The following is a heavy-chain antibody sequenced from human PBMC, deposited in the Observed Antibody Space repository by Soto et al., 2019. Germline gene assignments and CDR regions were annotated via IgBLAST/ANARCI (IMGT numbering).Heavy chain of an antibody. CDR3: ARERYSSSSYEYFQH. Sequence: GGSLRLSCAASGFTFSSYSMNWVRQAPGKGLEWVSYISSSSSTIYYADSVKGRFTISRDNAKNSLYLQMNSLRDEDTAVYYCARERYSSSSYEYFQHWGQGTLVTVSS. V-gene: IGHV3-48*02. J-gene: IGHJ1*01. CDR1: GFTFSSYS. D-gene: IGHD6-6*01. CDR2: ISSSSSTI.